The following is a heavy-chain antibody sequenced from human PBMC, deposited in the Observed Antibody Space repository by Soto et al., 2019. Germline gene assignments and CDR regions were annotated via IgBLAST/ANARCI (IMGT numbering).Heavy chain of an antibody. J-gene: IGHJ5*02. CDR3: ARGRFSTTLYAGFDP. V-gene: IGHV3-30*04. D-gene: IGHD2-2*01. Sequence: GGSLRLSCAASGFTFTSYAMHWVRQAPGKGLEWVAAISYHGRDEYYADSVKGRFSISRDNSKNTLNLQMNSLRAEDTAVYYCARGRFSTTLYAGFDPWGQGTLGKSPQ. CDR1: GFTFTSYA. CDR2: ISYHGRDE.